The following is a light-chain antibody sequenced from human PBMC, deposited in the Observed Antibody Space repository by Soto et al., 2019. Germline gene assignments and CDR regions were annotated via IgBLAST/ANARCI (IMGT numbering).Light chain of an antibody. CDR3: QQYGSSVT. V-gene: IGKV3-20*01. CDR1: QSIRSHY. J-gene: IGKJ1*01. Sequence: EIVLTQSPGTLSLSPGERATLSCRASQSIRSHYLAWYQQKPGQAPRLLISGAHNRAPGIPDRFSSSESGTDFTLRISRLEPEDFAVYYCQQYGSSVTFGQGTKVEIK. CDR2: GAH.